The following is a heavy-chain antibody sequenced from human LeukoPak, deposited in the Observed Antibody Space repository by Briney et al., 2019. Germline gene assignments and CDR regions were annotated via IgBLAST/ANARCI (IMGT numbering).Heavy chain of an antibody. CDR1: GGSISSGSYY. J-gene: IGHJ4*02. D-gene: IGHD3-16*02. V-gene: IGHV4-61*02. CDR3: ARYDVWGGYRAFDY. Sequence: PSETLSLTCTVSGGSISSGSYYWSWIRQPAGKGLEWIGRIYTSGSTNYNPSLKSRVTISVDTSKNQFSLKLSSVTAADTAVYYCARYDVWGGYRAFDYWGQGTLVTVSS. CDR2: IYTSGST.